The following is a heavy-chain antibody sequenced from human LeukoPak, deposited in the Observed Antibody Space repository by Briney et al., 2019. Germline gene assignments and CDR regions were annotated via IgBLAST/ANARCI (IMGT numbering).Heavy chain of an antibody. CDR2: INPSGGST. V-gene: IGHV1-46*01. J-gene: IGHJ4*02. D-gene: IGHD3-9*01. CDR1: GYTFTSYY. CDR3: ARRSIRYFDWLSLDY. Sequence: GASVKVSCKASGYTFTSYYMHWVRQAPGQGLEWMGIINPSGGSTSYAQKFQGRVTMTRNTSISTAYMELSSLRSEDTAVYYCARRSIRYFDWLSLDYWGQGTLVTVSS.